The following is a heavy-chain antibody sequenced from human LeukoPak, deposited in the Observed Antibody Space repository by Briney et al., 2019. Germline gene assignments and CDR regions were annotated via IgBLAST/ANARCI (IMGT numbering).Heavy chain of an antibody. V-gene: IGHV3-23*01. CDR3: AKTNWIDNPYYFDC. CDR1: GFTFSTYV. Sequence: GGSLRLSCAASGFTFSTYVMTWVRQAPGRGLEWVSAISGKGDNTYYADSVRGRFTISRDNSKNTLYLQVNSLRAEDTAVYFCAKTNWIDNPYYFDCWGQGTLVTVSS. J-gene: IGHJ4*02. CDR2: ISGKGDNT. D-gene: IGHD1-20*01.